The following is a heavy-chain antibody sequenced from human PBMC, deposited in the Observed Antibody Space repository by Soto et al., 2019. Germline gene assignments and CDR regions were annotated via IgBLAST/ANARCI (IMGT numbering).Heavy chain of an antibody. D-gene: IGHD6-13*01. V-gene: IGHV3-9*01. Sequence: GGSLRLSCAASGFTFDDYAMHWVRQAPGKGLEWVSGISWNSGSIGYADSVKGRFTISRDNAKNSLYLQMNSLRAEDTALYYCAKDNLIAAAGTGAFDIWGQGTMVTVSS. CDR2: ISWNSGSI. CDR3: AKDNLIAAAGTGAFDI. J-gene: IGHJ3*02. CDR1: GFTFDDYA.